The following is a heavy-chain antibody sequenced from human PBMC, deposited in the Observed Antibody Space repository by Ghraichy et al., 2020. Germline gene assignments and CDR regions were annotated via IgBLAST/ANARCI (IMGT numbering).Heavy chain of an antibody. CDR1: GYTFNNYG. J-gene: IGHJ4*02. D-gene: IGHD2-15*01. CDR2: ISAYNGHT. V-gene: IGHV1-18*01. CDR3: ARFCSDGTCYSRYFDY. Sequence: ASVKVSCKASGYTFNNYGISWVRQAPGQGLEWMGWISAYNGHTTYAQKFHDRVTMATDTSTSTAYMELKSLRSDDTAVYYCARFCSDGTCYSRYFDYWGQGTLVTVSS.